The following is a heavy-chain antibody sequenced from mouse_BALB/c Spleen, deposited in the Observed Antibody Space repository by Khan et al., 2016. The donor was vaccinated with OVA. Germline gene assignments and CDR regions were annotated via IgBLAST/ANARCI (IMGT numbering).Heavy chain of an antibody. CDR1: GYTFTNYG. D-gene: IGHD3-1*01. J-gene: IGHJ2*01. Sequence: VQLQESGAELVRPGTSVKMSCKAAGYTFTNYGIGWVKQRPGHGLEWIGDIFPGGSYTNYNEKFKGKATLTTDTSSNTAYLQLSSLTSEDSAIYYCARRGAARDTCDYFDYWGQGTTLTVSA. V-gene: IGHV1-63*02. CDR3: ARRGAARDTCDYFDY. CDR2: IFPGGSYT.